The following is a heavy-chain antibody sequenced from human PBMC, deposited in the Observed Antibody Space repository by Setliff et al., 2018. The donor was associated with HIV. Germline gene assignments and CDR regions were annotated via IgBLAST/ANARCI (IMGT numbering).Heavy chain of an antibody. CDR2: ISAYNGKT. Sequence: ASVKVSCKASGFPFSSYGISWVRQAPGQGLEWMGWISAYNGKTEYAQNFQGRVTLTTDISTSTAWTSTSTAYMELRSLRSDDTAVYYCASCMAGHYYYYMDVWGKGTTVTVSS. J-gene: IGHJ6*03. D-gene: IGHD6-19*01. CDR1: GFPFSSYG. CDR3: ASCMAGHYYYYMDV. V-gene: IGHV1-18*01.